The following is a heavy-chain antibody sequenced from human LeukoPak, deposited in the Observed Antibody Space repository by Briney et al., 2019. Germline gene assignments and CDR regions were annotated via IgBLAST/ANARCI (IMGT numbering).Heavy chain of an antibody. V-gene: IGHV3-33*08. CDR1: GFTFSSYA. Sequence: PGGSLRLSCAASGFTFSSYAMHWVRQAPGKGLEWVAVIWYDGSNKYYADSVKGRFTISRDNSKNTLYLQMNSLRAEDTAVYYCARRSGMATKNYFDYWSQGTLVTVSS. J-gene: IGHJ4*02. CDR2: IWYDGSNK. CDR3: ARRSGMATKNYFDY. D-gene: IGHD5-24*01.